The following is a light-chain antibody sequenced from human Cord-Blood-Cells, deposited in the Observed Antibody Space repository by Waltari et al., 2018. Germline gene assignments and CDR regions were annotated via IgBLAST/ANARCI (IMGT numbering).Light chain of an antibody. V-gene: IGLV1-40*01. Sequence: QSVLTHPPSVSGSPGQRLTISCTGRSPNIGAGYDVHWYQQLPGTAPKLLIYGNSNRPSGVPDRFSGSKSGTSASLAITGLQAEDEADYYCQSYDSSLSGSVFGGGTKLTVL. J-gene: IGLJ3*02. CDR2: GNS. CDR3: QSYDSSLSGSV. CDR1: SPNIGAGYD.